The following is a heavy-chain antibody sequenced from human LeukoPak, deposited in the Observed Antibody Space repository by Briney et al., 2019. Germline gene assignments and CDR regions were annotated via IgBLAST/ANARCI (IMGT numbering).Heavy chain of an antibody. CDR1: GFTFSSYE. Sequence: GGSLRLSCAASGFTFSSYEMNWVRQAPGKGLEWVSSISSSSSYIYYADSVKGRFTISRDNAKNSLYLQMNSLRAEDTAVYYCARAALVYSSGWYYFDYWGQGTLVTVSS. V-gene: IGHV3-21*01. CDR3: ARAALVYSSGWYYFDY. D-gene: IGHD6-19*01. CDR2: ISSSSSYI. J-gene: IGHJ4*02.